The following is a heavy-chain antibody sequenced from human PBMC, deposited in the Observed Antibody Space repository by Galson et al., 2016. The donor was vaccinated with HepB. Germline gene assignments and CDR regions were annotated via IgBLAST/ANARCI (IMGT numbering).Heavy chain of an antibody. CDR3: VRDSGYCTNIDCRGEVYDH. CDR2: IKQDGSER. D-gene: IGHD2-8*01. CDR1: GISFSTKW. J-gene: IGHJ4*02. V-gene: IGHV3-7*04. Sequence: SLRLSCAAFGISFSTKWMSWVRQAPGKGLEWVANIKQDGSERYYVDSVKGRFTISRDNSKNSLYLQMNSLRAEDTAVYYCVRDSGYCTNIDCRGEVYDHWGQGTLVIVSS.